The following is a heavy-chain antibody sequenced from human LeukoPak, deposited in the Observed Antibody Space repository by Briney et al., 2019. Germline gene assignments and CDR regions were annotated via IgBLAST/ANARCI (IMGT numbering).Heavy chain of an antibody. D-gene: IGHD1-26*01. J-gene: IGHJ4*02. CDR2: IYYSGST. Sequence: PAETLSLTCTVSGGSVNSGSYYWNWIRQPPGKGLEWIGYIYYSGSTNYNPSLKSRVTISVDTSKNQFSLKLSSVTAADTAVYYCARAAYSGSYHSDYWGQGTLVTVSS. CDR1: GGSVNSGSYY. V-gene: IGHV4-61*01. CDR3: ARAAYSGSYHSDY.